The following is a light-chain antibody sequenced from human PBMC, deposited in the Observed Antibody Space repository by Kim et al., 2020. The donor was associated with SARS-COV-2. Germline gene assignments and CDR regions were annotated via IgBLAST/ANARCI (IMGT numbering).Light chain of an antibody. Sequence: DIQMTQSPSSLSASVGDRVTITCRASQDISNYLAWFQLKPGKAPKLLIYAASALQPGVPSRFSGSGSGTDFTLTVTSLQPEDVATYYCQKCDSAPWTFGQGTK. V-gene: IGKV1-27*01. CDR1: QDISNY. J-gene: IGKJ1*01. CDR3: QKCDSAPWT. CDR2: AAS.